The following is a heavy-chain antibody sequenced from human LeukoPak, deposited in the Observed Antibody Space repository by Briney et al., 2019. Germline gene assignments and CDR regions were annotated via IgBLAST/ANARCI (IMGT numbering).Heavy chain of an antibody. CDR1: GFTFSNYA. Sequence: XGSLRLSCEASGFTFSNYAMSWMRQAPGKGLEWVSLITGGGENSYYTDSVKGRFTLSRDNSKNTLCLQMDSLRAEDTAVYYCTRDEGLVAGIWRAYDIWGQGTMVTVSS. V-gene: IGHV3-23*01. D-gene: IGHD6-19*01. CDR2: ITGGGENS. CDR3: TRDEGLVAGIWRAYDI. J-gene: IGHJ3*02.